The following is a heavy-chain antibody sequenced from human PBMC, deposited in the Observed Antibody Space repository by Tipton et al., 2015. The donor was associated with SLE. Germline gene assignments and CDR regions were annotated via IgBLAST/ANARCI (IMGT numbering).Heavy chain of an antibody. CDR1: GGSISSYY. Sequence: TLSLTCTVSGGSISSYYWSWIRLPPGKGLEWIGCIYYSGNTNYNPSLKSRVTISVDTSKNQFSLNLSSVTAADTAVYCCARGLSGAHCDLWGRGTLVTVSS. CDR2: IYYSGNT. V-gene: IGHV4-59*01. J-gene: IGHJ2*01. CDR3: ARGLSGAHCDL. D-gene: IGHD3-3*01.